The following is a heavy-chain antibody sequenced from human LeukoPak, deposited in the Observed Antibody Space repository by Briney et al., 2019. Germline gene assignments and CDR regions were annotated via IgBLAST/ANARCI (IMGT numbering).Heavy chain of an antibody. CDR3: ARLTMVRGVIPYDAFDI. CDR2: IYYSGST. Sequence: SETLSLTCTVSGGSISSYYWSWIRQPPGKGLERIGYIYYSGSTNYNPSLKSRVAISVDTSKNQFSLKLSSVTAADTAVYYCARLTMVRGVIPYDAFDIWGQGTMVTVSS. J-gene: IGHJ3*02. V-gene: IGHV4-59*01. CDR1: GGSISSYY. D-gene: IGHD3-10*01.